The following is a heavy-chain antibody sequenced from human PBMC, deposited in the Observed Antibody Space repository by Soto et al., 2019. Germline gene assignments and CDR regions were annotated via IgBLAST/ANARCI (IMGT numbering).Heavy chain of an antibody. V-gene: IGHV4-31*03. CDR3: ARVGGINWFDP. J-gene: IGHJ5*02. Sequence: SETLSLTCTVSGGSISSGGYYWSWIRQHPGKGLEWIGYIYYSGSTYYNPSLKSRVTISVDKSKNQFSLKLSSMTAADTAVYYCARVGGINWFDPWGQGTLVTAPQ. CDR1: GGSISSGGYY. CDR2: IYYSGST. D-gene: IGHD1-20*01.